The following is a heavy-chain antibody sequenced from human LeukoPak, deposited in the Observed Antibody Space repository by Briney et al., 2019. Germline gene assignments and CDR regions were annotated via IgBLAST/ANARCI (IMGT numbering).Heavy chain of an antibody. CDR2: ISYDGSNK. D-gene: IGHD4-11*01. Sequence: GGSLRLSCAASGFTFSSYAMHWVRQAPGKGLEWVAVISYDGSNKYYADSVKGRFTISRDNSKNTLYLQMNSLRAEDTAVYYCAKVSLPYSNYYFDYWGQGTLVTVSS. J-gene: IGHJ4*02. CDR3: AKVSLPYSNYYFDY. V-gene: IGHV3-30*04. CDR1: GFTFSSYA.